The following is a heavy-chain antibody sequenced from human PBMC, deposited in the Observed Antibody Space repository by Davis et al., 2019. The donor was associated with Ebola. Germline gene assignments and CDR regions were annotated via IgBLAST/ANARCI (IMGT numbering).Heavy chain of an antibody. Sequence: ASVKVSCKASGYTFTGYYMHWVRQAPGQGLEWMGRINSNNGDTNYAQKFQGRVTMTRDTSISTAYMEVSRLRSDDTAVYYCATPVVSGSYYHYFDYWGQGTLVIVSS. V-gene: IGHV1-2*02. CDR2: INSNNGDT. CDR1: GYTFTGYY. CDR3: ATPVVSGSYYHYFDY. J-gene: IGHJ4*02. D-gene: IGHD1-26*01.